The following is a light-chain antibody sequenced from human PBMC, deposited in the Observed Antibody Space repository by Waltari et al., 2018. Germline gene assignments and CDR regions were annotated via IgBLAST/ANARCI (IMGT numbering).Light chain of an antibody. CDR3: QQYYSTPLT. V-gene: IGKV4-1*01. CDR1: QSLLYSSNNKNS. Sequence: DIVMTQSPDSLAVSLGARATINCKSSQSLLYSSNNKNSLAWYQQKPGQPPKLLIYWASSRESGVPDRFSASGSGTDFTLTINSLQAEDVAVYYCQQYYSTPLTFGGGTKVEIK. J-gene: IGKJ4*01. CDR2: WAS.